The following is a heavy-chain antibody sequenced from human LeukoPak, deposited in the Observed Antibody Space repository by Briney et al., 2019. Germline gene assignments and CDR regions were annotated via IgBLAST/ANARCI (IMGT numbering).Heavy chain of an antibody. J-gene: IGHJ5*02. CDR3: ARDRNYDILTGFSGGDWFDL. CDR1: GFTFSSYS. Sequence: GGSLRLSCAASGFTFSSYSMNWVRQAPGKGLEWVSYISSSSSTIYYADSVKGRFTISRDNAKNSLYLQMNSLRAEDTAVYYCARDRNYDILTGFSGGDWFDLWGPGTLVTVSS. CDR2: ISSSSSTI. V-gene: IGHV3-48*01. D-gene: IGHD3-9*01.